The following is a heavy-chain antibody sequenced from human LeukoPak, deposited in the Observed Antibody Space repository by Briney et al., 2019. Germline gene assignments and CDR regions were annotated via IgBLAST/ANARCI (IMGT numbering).Heavy chain of an antibody. D-gene: IGHD6-13*01. CDR3: AKDEGSSPDYFDY. V-gene: IGHV3-23*01. CDR2: ISGSGGRT. J-gene: IGHJ4*02. Sequence: AGGSLRLFCAVSGFTFSNYAMTWVRQAPGKGLEWVSAISGSGGRTYYADSVKGRFTISRDNSKNTLYLQMNSLRAEDTAVYYCAKDEGSSPDYFDYWGQGTLVTVSS. CDR1: GFTFSNYA.